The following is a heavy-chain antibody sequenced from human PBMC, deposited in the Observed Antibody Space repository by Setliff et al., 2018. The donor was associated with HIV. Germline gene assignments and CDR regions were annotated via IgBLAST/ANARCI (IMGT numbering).Heavy chain of an antibody. CDR3: ATARRDYYDRGRRSHYYIDV. V-gene: IGHV1-8*01. D-gene: IGHD3-22*01. CDR2: LNPNSHNT. J-gene: IGHJ6*03. CDR1: EYSFTSYD. Sequence: GASEKVSCKPSEYSFTSYDINWVRQATGQGLEWMGWLNPNSHNTGYAQKLQCRVDMTWDTSISTAYMVLNNLKPEDTAVYYCATARRDYYDRGRRSHYYIDVWGKRTTVTVSS.